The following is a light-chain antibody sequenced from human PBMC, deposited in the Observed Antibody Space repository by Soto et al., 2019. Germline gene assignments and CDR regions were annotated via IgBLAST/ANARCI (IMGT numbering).Light chain of an antibody. CDR1: QSISRS. CDR3: QQSYSNPLT. J-gene: IGKJ4*01. V-gene: IGKV1-39*01. CDR2: AAS. Sequence: DIQMTQSPPSLSASVGDRVTITCRTSQSISRSLCWYQHKPGQAPKLLIYAASRLQSGVPSRFSGSGSGTDFTLTISSLQPEDFATYYCQQSYSNPLTFGGGTKVEIK.